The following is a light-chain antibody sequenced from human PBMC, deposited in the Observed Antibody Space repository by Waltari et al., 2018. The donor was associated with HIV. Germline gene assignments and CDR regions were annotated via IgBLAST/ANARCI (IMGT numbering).Light chain of an antibody. V-gene: IGKV4-1*01. CDR2: GAS. CDR3: QQYYSTPT. J-gene: IGKJ5*01. CDR1: GTVLSSSNNLNY. Sequence: IVLTQSPEPLALALGERATIHCRSGGTVLSSSNNLNYFAWYPFKGRRSPTLLFFGASSRAAGVPGRFTASGSETDFTLTIDNVQPEDVALYFCQQYYSTPTFGRGTRL.